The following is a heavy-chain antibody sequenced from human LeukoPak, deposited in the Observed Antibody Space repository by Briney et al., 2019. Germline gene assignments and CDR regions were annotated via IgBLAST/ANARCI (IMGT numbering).Heavy chain of an antibody. CDR2: INWNGGST. CDR1: GFTFDDYG. V-gene: IGHV3-20*01. J-gene: IGHJ4*02. Sequence: PGGSLRLSCAASGFTFDDYGMSWVRQAPGKGLEWVSGINWNGGSTGYADSVKGRFTISRDNAKNSLYLQMNSLRAEDTAVYHCARFGGNSEGYYFDYWGQGTLVTVSS. CDR3: ARFGGNSEGYYFDY. D-gene: IGHD4-23*01.